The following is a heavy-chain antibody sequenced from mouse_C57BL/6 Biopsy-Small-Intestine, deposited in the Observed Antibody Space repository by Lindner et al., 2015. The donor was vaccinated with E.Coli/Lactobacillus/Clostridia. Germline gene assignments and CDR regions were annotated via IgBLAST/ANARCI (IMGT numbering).Heavy chain of an antibody. CDR2: ISPYTGVS. CDR3: ARSVDSSGYVEY. V-gene: IGHV1-31*01. CDR1: GYSFTVYY. D-gene: IGHD3-2*02. Sequence: VQLQESGPELVRPGASVKISCKASGYSFTVYYMHWVKQSHGDIPDWIGYISPYTGVSSYNQKFKGKATLTVDKSSSTAYMELRSLTSEDSAVYYCARSVDSSGYVEYWGQGTLVTVSA. J-gene: IGHJ3*01.